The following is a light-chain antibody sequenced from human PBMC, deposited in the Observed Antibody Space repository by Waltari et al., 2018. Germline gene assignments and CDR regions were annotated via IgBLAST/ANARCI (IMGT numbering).Light chain of an antibody. CDR2: EVS. CDR3: GSYTLINTIVV. CDR1: SSDVGGYNY. V-gene: IGLV2-14*01. J-gene: IGLJ1*01. Sequence: QSALTQPASVSGSPGQSITISCTGTSSDVGGYNYVSWYQQHPGKAPKLIIYEVSNRPSGVSSRFSGSKSGNTASLTISGLQAEDEADYFCGSYTLINTIVVFGTGTKVPVL.